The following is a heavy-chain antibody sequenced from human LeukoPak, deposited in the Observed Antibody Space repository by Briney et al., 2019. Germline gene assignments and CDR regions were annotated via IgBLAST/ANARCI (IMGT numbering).Heavy chain of an antibody. CDR3: ARASYYYDTTGLGAVDI. CDR1: GFTFNDHA. J-gene: IGHJ3*02. CDR2: INWNSDNI. Sequence: GGSLGLSCAASGFTFNDHAMYWVRQAPGKGLERVSGINWNSDNIGYADSVKGRFTISRDDAKNSLFLRMNSLRAEDTALYYCARASYYYDTTGLGAVDIWGQGTMVTVSS. V-gene: IGHV3-9*01. D-gene: IGHD3-22*01.